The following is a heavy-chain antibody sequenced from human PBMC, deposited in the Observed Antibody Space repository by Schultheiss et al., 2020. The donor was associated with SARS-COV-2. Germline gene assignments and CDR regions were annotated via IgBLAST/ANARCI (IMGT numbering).Heavy chain of an antibody. J-gene: IGHJ3*02. CDR2: IYYSGST. D-gene: IGHD3-22*01. CDR1: GGSISSGSYY. CDR3: ATVITTRFDI. Sequence: SETLSLTCTVSGGSISSGSYYWSWVRQPPGKGLEWIGSIYYSGSTYYNPSLKSRVTISEDTSKNQFSLKLSSVTAADTAVYYCATVITTRFDIWGQGTMVTVSS. V-gene: IGHV4-39*01.